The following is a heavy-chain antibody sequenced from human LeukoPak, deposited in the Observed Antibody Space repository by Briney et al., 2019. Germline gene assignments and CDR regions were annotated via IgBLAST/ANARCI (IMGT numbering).Heavy chain of an antibody. J-gene: IGHJ5*02. CDR3: TNFQTVGVKPFEH. D-gene: IGHD1-26*01. CDR1: GFTFSSYS. CDR2: ISSSSSTI. V-gene: IGHV3-48*01. Sequence: GGSLRLSCVTSGFTFSSYSMNWVRQAPGKGLEWVSYISSSSSTIYNADSVKGRFTISRDNAKNSLYLQMNSLRVEDTAVYYCTNFQTVGVKPFEHWGQGTLVTVSS.